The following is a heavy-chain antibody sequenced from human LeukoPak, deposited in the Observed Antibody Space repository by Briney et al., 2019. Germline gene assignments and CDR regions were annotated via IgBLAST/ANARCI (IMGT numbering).Heavy chain of an antibody. Sequence: PSETLSLTCTVSGYSISSGYYWGWIRQPPGKGLEWIGSIYHSGSTYYNPSLKSRVTISVDTSKNQFSLKLSSVTAADTAVYYCARVLDYWGLGTLVTVSS. CDR3: ARVLDY. J-gene: IGHJ4*02. CDR2: IYHSGST. V-gene: IGHV4-38-2*02. CDR1: GYSISSGYY.